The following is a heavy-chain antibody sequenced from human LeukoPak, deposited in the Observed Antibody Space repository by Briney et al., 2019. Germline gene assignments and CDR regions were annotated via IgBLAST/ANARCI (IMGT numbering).Heavy chain of an antibody. CDR2: IYYSGSA. J-gene: IGHJ6*03. V-gene: IGHV4-59*08. CDR1: GDSVTNDFF. Sequence: SETLSLTCTVSGDSVTNDFFWSWIRQPPGKGLEWIGYIYYSGSANYNPSLKSRVTISVDTSKNQFSLKLSSVTAADTAVYYCARQAVLSRDYYYYYMDVWGKGTTVTVSS. CDR3: ARQAVLSRDYYYYYMDV. D-gene: IGHD6-25*01.